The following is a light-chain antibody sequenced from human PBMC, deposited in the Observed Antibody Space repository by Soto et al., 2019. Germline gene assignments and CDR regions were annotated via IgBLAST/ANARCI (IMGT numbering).Light chain of an antibody. CDR1: QSVSSNY. CDR2: GAS. V-gene: IGKV3-20*01. CDR3: QQYGSSYPWT. J-gene: IGKJ1*01. Sequence: ESVLTQSPGTLSLSTGERATLSCRAIQSVSSNYLAWYQQKPGQAPRLLIYGASTRATGIPDRFSGSGSGTDFTLTISRLEPEDSAVYYCQQYGSSYPWTFGQGTKVDIK.